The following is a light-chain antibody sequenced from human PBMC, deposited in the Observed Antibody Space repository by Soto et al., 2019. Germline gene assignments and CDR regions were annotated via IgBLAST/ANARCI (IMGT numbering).Light chain of an antibody. J-gene: IGKJ1*01. Sequence: DIHVTQSPSSLSASVGDRVTITCRASQTITNNLAWYQQKPGNPPKLLIYAESTLHSGVPSRFSGRKVGTTYILLTISMQHAEFVAYYCQQQNYSPRTFGQGTKVDIK. CDR1: QTITNN. CDR2: AES. V-gene: IGKV1-9*01. CDR3: QQQNYSPRT.